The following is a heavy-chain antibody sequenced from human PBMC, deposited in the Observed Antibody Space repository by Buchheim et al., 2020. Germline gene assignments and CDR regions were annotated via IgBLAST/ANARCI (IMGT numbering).Heavy chain of an antibody. CDR3: AKEPVVLARGLED. D-gene: IGHD4-23*01. CDR1: GFTFSSYW. V-gene: IGHV3-7*03. J-gene: IGHJ4*02. Sequence: EVQLVESGGGLVQPGGSLRLSCAASGFTFSSYWMSWVRQAPGKGLEWVANIKQDGSEKYYVDSVKGRFTISRDNAKNSLYLQMNSLRAEDTALYHCAKEPVVLARGLEDWGQGTL. CDR2: IKQDGSEK.